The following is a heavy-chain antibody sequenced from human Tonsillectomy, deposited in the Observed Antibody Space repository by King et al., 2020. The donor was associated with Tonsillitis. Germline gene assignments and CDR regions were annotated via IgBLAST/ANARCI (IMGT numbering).Heavy chain of an antibody. Sequence: QLQESGPGLVKPSETLSLTCTVSGGSIRSYYWSWIRQPPGMGLEWIGYVYYSGSTNYNPSLKSRVTISVDTSKNQFSLKLSSVTAAATAVYYCAREGVAGTKDAFDIWGQGTMVTVSS. D-gene: IGHD6-19*01. CDR2: VYYSGST. CDR1: GGSIRSYY. J-gene: IGHJ3*02. V-gene: IGHV4-59*01. CDR3: AREGVAGTKDAFDI.